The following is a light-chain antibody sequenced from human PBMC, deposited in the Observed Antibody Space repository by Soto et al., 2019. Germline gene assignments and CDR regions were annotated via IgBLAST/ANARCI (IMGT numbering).Light chain of an antibody. J-gene: IGLJ1*01. CDR1: NIGTKS. CDR2: DQS. V-gene: IGLV3-21*02. Sequence: SYELTQPPSVSVAPGQTARITCGGNNIGTKSVHWYQQRPGRAPVVVVYDQSDRPSGITGRFSGSNSGDTATLTISRVEAGDEGDYYCQVWDAHTDHYVFGTGTKVTVL. CDR3: QVWDAHTDHYV.